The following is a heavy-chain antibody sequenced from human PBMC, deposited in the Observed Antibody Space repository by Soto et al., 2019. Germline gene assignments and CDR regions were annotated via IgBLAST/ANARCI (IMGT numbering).Heavy chain of an antibody. J-gene: IGHJ6*02. CDR2: ISAYNGNT. V-gene: IGHV1-18*01. CDR3: ARYESSTGGWYYYYGMDV. Sequence: QVQLVQSGAEVKKPGASVKVSCKASGYTFTSYGISWVRQAPGQGLEWMGGISAYNGNTNYAQKLQGRVTMTTDTSTRTAYMELRSLRSDDTAVHYCARYESSTGGWYYYYGMDVWGQGTTVTVSS. D-gene: IGHD3-22*01. CDR1: GYTFTSYG.